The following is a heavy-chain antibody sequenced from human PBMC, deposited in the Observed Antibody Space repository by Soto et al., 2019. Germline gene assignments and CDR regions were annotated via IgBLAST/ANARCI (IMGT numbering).Heavy chain of an antibody. V-gene: IGHV4-39*01. Sequence: QLQLQESGPGLVKPSETLSLTCTVSGGSISSSSYYWGWIRQPPGKGLEWIGCIYYSGSTYYNPSLKVRATQSVDTSKNQFSLKRSSVTAADTAVYYGARHPGSNYDFWDVDYWGQGTLATVSS. J-gene: IGHJ4*02. CDR3: ARHPGSNYDFWDVDY. CDR2: IYYSGST. CDR1: GGSISSSSYY. D-gene: IGHD3-3*01.